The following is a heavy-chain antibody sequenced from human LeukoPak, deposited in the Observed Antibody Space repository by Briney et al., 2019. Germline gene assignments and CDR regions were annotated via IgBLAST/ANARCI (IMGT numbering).Heavy chain of an antibody. J-gene: IGHJ4*02. CDR2: IIPIFGAA. CDR3: ARGVTTREPFDY. V-gene: IGHV1-69*13. Sequence: SVKVSCKASGGTFSSYAISWVRQAPGQGLEWMGGIIPIFGAANYAQKFQGRVTITADESTSTAYMELSSLRSEDTAVYYCARGVTTREPFDYWGQGTLVTVSS. CDR1: GGTFSSYA. D-gene: IGHD4-17*01.